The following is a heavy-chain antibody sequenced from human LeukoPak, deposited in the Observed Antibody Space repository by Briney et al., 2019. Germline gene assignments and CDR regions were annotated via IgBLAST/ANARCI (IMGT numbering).Heavy chain of an antibody. CDR2: ISYSSGSI. V-gene: IGHV3-23*01. J-gene: IGHJ2*01. Sequence: GGPLRLSCAASGFTLSNYAMSWVRQGPGKGPEWVAGISYSSGSIYYLDSVKGRFTISRDNSRNTLYLQMKSLRAEDTAVYYCAKDVLRLNYGYFDLWGRGTLVSVSS. D-gene: IGHD3-16*01. CDR3: AKDVLRLNYGYFDL. CDR1: GFTLSNYA.